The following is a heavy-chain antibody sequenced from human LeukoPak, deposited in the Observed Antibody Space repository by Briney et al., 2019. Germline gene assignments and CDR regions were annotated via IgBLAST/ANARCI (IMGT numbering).Heavy chain of an antibody. CDR3: ARALMDV. J-gene: IGHJ6*04. V-gene: IGHV4-34*01. CDR1: GFTFSSYA. Sequence: PGGSLRLSCAASGFTFSSYAMSWVRQPPGKGLEWIGEINHSGSTNYNPSLKSRVTISVDTSKNQFSLKLSSVTAADTAVYYCARALMDVWGKGTTVTVSS. CDR2: INHSGST.